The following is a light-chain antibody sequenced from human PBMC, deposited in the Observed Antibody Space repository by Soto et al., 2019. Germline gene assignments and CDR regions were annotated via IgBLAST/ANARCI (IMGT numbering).Light chain of an antibody. CDR2: EVS. CDR1: SSDVGGYNY. V-gene: IGLV2-8*01. Sequence: QSVLTQPPSASGSPGQSVTISCTGTSSDVGGYNYVSWYQQHPGKAPKLMIYEVSKRPSGVPDRFSGSKSGNTASLTVSGLQAEEEADYYCSSYASSNNLGVFGTGTKVTVL. CDR3: SSYASSNNLGV. J-gene: IGLJ1*01.